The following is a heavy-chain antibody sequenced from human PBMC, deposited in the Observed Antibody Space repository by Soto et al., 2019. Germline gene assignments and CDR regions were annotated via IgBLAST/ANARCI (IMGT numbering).Heavy chain of an antibody. CDR1: GFTFSSYS. D-gene: IGHD6-19*01. Sequence: EVQLVESGGGLVKPGGSLRLSCAASGFTFSSYSMNWVRQAPGKGLEWVSTITTSSTSIYYAYSVKGRFTISRHNAKNSLYLPMNSLRGEDTDVYYCARVQWLASHIWGQGTMVTVSS. CDR2: ITTSSTSI. CDR3: ARVQWLASHI. V-gene: IGHV3-21*01. J-gene: IGHJ3*02.